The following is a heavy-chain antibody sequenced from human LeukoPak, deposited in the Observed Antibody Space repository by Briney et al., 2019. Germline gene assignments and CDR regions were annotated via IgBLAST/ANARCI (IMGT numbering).Heavy chain of an antibody. J-gene: IGHJ5*02. CDR2: IYYSGST. CDR3: ARGANIVRNWFDP. CDR1: GGSISSYY. Sequence: PSETLSLTCTVSGGSISSYYWSWLRQPPGKGLEWIGYIYYSGSTNYNPSLKSRVTISVDTSKNQFSLKLSSVTAADTAVYYCARGANIVRNWFDPWGQGTLVTVSS. D-gene: IGHD2-15*01. V-gene: IGHV4-59*01.